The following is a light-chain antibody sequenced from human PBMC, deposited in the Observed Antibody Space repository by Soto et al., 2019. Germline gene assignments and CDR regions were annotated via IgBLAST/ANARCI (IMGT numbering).Light chain of an antibody. CDR1: SSDVGGYNY. V-gene: IGLV2-14*01. Sequence: QSALTQPASVSGSPGQSITISCTGTSSDVGGYNYVSWYQQHPGKAPKLMIYDVSNRPSGVSNRFSGSKSGNTASLTISGLQAEEGADYYCSSYTSSSPVVFGGGTKLTVL. CDR3: SSYTSSSPVV. J-gene: IGLJ2*01. CDR2: DVS.